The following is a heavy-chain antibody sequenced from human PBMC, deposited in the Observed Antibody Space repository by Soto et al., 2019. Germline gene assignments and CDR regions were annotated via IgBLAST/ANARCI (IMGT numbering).Heavy chain of an antibody. CDR2: IVHDGSED. V-gene: IGHV3-33*01. J-gene: IGHJ5*01. CDR1: GFAFNGHG. CDR3: MRDDLYEDNGLDS. Sequence: QVQLVESGGGVVQPGRSLRISCEASGFAFNGHGMHWVRQAPGKGLEWVAVIVHDGSEDFYADSVRGRFTISRDNSKNVLYLEMNFLRVDYSAVYHRMRDDLYEDNGLDSWGQGTLVTVSP. D-gene: IGHD5-12*01.